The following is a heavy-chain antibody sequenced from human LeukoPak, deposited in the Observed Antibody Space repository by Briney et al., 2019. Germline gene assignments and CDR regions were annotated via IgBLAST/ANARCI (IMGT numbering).Heavy chain of an antibody. V-gene: IGHV3-74*01. CDR2: INTDGSTI. D-gene: IGHD3-10*01. CDR3: ARAGSFRFDY. CDR1: GFTFSDYW. J-gene: IGHJ4*02. Sequence: HPGGSLRLSCAASGFTFSDYWLHWVRQAPGKGLVWVSRINTDGSTINYAGSVKGRFTISRDDAKNTLYLQMNDLRAEDTAVYYCARAGSFRFDYWGQGTLVTVSS.